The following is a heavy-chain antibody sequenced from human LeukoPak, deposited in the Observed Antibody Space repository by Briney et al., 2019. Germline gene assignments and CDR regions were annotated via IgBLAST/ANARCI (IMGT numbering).Heavy chain of an antibody. D-gene: IGHD6-13*01. CDR1: GYTFTGYY. CDR3: ARDRSSSWYGANNWFDP. Sequence: GASVKVSCKASGYTFTGYYMHWVRQAPGQGLEWMGWINPNSGGTNYAQKFQGRVTMTRDTSISTAYMELSRLRSDDTAVYYCARDRSSSWYGANNWFDPWGQGTLVTASS. J-gene: IGHJ5*02. V-gene: IGHV1-2*02. CDR2: INPNSGGT.